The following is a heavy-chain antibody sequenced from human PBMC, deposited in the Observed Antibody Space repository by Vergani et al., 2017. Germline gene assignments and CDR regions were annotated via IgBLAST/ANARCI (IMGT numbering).Heavy chain of an antibody. CDR3: AARGCSGGSCYLDY. J-gene: IGHJ4*02. V-gene: IGHV3-23*04. D-gene: IGHD2-15*01. Sequence: VQLVESGGGVVQPGGSLRLSCAASGFTFSSYAMSWVRQAPGKGLEWVSAISGSGGSTYYADPVKGRFTISRDNSKNTLYLQMNSLRAEDTAVYYCAARGCSGGSCYLDYWGQGTLVTVSS. CDR2: ISGSGGST. CDR1: GFTFSSYA.